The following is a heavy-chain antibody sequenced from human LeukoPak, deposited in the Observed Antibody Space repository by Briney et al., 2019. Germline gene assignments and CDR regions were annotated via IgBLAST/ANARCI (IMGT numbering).Heavy chain of an antibody. CDR2: ISYDGSNK. V-gene: IGHV3-30-3*01. J-gene: IGHJ4*02. D-gene: IGHD1-26*01. CDR3: ASGSYSGY. CDR1: GFTFSSYA. Sequence: GRSLRLSCAASGFTFSSYAMHWVRQAPGKGLEWVAVISYDGSNKYYADSVKGRFTISRDNSKNTLYLQMNSLRAEDTAVYYCASGSYSGYWGRGTLVTVSS.